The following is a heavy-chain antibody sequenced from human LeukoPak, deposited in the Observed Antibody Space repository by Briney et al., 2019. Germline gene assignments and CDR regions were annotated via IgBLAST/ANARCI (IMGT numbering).Heavy chain of an antibody. CDR1: GFTFSSYS. D-gene: IGHD3-10*01. V-gene: IGHV3-21*04. CDR2: VSSSGTYI. J-gene: IGHJ4*02. Sequence: GGSLRLSCAASGFTFSSYSMNWVRQAPGKGLEWVSSVSSSGTYIYYADSVKGRFTISRDNDKNTLYLQMNSLRAEDTAVYYCEAYGSVWGQGTLVIVSS. CDR3: EAYGSV.